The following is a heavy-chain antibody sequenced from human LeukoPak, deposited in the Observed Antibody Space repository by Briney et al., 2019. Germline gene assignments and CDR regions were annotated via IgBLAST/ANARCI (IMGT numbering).Heavy chain of an antibody. CDR3: AKGVPAADY. V-gene: IGHV3-30*02. CDR1: GLTFRNHG. CDR2: IRNDGNNK. D-gene: IGHD2-2*01. Sequence: SGGSLRLSCVASGLTFRNHGMHWVRQAPGKGLEWVAFIRNDGNNKYYADSVKGRFTVSRDNSKNTVYLQMNSLRGEDTAVYYCAKGVPAADYWGQGTLVTVSS. J-gene: IGHJ4*02.